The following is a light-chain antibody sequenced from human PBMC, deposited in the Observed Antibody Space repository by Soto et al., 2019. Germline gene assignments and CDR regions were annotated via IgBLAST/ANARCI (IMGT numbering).Light chain of an antibody. J-gene: IGKJ1*01. V-gene: IGKV3-20*01. CDR3: QHYDSSRWT. Sequence: EIVLTQSPGTLSSSPGERATLSCRASQSVSSTYLTWYHQKPGQAPRLLIYDASRRATGIPDRFSGSGSGTDFSLTISRLEPEDFAVYYCQHYDSSRWTLGLGTKVDIK. CDR1: QSVSSTY. CDR2: DAS.